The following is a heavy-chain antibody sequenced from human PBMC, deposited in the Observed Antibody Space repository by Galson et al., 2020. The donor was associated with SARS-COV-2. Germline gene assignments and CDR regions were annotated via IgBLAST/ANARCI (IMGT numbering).Heavy chain of an antibody. Sequence: GESLKISCTGSGYDFSGQWIAWVRRMPGKGLEWMGVIYPGDSDTQYSPSCQGQVTISAAKSIRTAYLQWSSLKASDTAIYYCARALLYNGNYYWYFDLWGRGTRVTVSS. CDR3: ARALLYNGNYYWYFDL. CDR2: IYPGDSDT. V-gene: IGHV5-51*01. CDR1: GYDFSGQW. J-gene: IGHJ2*01. D-gene: IGHD1-26*01.